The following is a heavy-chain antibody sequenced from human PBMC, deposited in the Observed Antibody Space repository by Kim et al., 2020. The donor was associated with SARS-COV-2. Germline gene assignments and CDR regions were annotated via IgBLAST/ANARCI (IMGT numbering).Heavy chain of an antibody. J-gene: IGHJ6*01. CDR1: GFTFSSYD. CDR2: ISSSGSSI. CDR3: SPYPISPYDYG. V-gene: IGHV3-48*03. Sequence: GGSLRLSCAASGFTFSSYDMIWVRQAPGKGLERVSYISSSGSSIYYAYSVQGRFTISRDNPTNSLYMQMNILRPEDTAVYYCSPYPISPYDYG. D-gene: IGHD2-2*02.